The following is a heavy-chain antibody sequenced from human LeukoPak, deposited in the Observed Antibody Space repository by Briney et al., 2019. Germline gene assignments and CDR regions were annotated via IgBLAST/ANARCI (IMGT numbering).Heavy chain of an antibody. CDR2: MNPISGNT. J-gene: IGHJ5*02. D-gene: IGHD3-10*01. CDR3: ARSPYDSGSYVSAP. V-gene: IGHV1-8*01. Sequence: ASVKVSCKASGYTFTSYDINWVRQATGQGLEWMGWMNPISGNTGYAQKFQGRVAMAGDTSISTAYMELSRLTSDDTAVYYCARSPYDSGSYVSAPWGQGTQVTVSS. CDR1: GYTFTSYD.